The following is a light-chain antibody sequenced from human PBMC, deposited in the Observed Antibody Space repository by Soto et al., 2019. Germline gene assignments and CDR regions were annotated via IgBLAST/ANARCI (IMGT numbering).Light chain of an antibody. CDR2: LGS. Sequence: DIVMTQSPLSLPVTPGEPASISCRSSQSLLHSNGYNYLDWYLQKPGQSPQLLIYLGSNRASGVPDRFSGSGSGTDFTLKISRVEAEAVGVYYCMQAVQTPWTFGQGTKVEI. V-gene: IGKV2-28*01. J-gene: IGKJ1*01. CDR3: MQAVQTPWT. CDR1: QSLLHSNGYNY.